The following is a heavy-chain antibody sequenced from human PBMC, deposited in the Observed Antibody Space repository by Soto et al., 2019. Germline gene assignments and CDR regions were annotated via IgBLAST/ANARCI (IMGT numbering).Heavy chain of an antibody. CDR1: GGTFSSYA. V-gene: IGHV1-69*13. CDR2: IIPSFGTA. D-gene: IGHD3-3*01. J-gene: IGHJ6*02. CDR3: ARSPPLRFLEWLSPHYYSYGMDV. Sequence: GASVKVSCKASGGTFSSYAISWVRLDPGQGLEWMGGIIPSFGTANYAQKFQGRVAITADESTSTACMELSSLRSEDTAVYYCARSPPLRFLEWLSPHYYSYGMDVWGQGTTVTVSS.